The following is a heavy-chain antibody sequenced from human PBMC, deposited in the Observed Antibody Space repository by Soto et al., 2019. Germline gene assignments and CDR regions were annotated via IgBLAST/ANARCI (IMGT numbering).Heavy chain of an antibody. CDR3: ATGFRVAATRWWFDP. J-gene: IGHJ5*02. D-gene: IGHD2-15*01. CDR1: GYTFTSYD. Sequence: QVQLVQSGAEVKKPGASVKVSCKASGYTFTSYDISWVRQAPGQGLEWMGWISTYNGNTNYAQKPQGRVTMTTDTSTSTAYMELRSLRSDDTAVYYCATGFRVAATRWWFDPWGQGTLVTVSS. V-gene: IGHV1-18*01. CDR2: ISTYNGNT.